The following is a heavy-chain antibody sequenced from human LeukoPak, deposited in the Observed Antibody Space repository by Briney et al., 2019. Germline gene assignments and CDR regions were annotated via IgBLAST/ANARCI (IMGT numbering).Heavy chain of an antibody. Sequence: PGGALRLSCAASGFTFSTYWMSWVRQAPGKGLEWVANINQGGSEKYYVDSVKGRFTIPSDNAKNSLYLQMNNLRAEDTAVYYCARIYDNSGYYDYWGQGTLVTVSS. V-gene: IGHV3-7*04. CDR3: ARIYDNSGYYDY. J-gene: IGHJ4*02. CDR2: INQGGSEK. D-gene: IGHD3-22*01. CDR1: GFTFSTYW.